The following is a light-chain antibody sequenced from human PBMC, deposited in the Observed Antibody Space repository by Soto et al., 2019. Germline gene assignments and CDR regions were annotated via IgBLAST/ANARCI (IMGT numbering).Light chain of an antibody. CDR3: HPYDDWPT. CDR1: RHVGSK. CDR2: GAS. Sequence: EIVITLAPPTLSVSPGERATLSCRASRHVGSKLAWYMQKPGQSPRLHIAGASTRAAYFPARFSGSGSGTEFILTIISLQSEDFAFYCRHPYDDWPTFGPGTKVDIK. V-gene: IGKV3-15*01. J-gene: IGKJ1*01.